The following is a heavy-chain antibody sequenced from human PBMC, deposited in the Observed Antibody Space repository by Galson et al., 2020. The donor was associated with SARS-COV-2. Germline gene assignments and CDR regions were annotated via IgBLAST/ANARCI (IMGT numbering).Heavy chain of an antibody. J-gene: IGHJ4*02. Sequence: ETSETLSLTCTVSGGSISSSSYYWGWIRQPTGQGLEWIGSIYYSGSTYYNPSLKSRVTISVDTSKNQFSLKLSSVTAADTAVYYCARHEDYVFDYWGQGTLVTISS. CDR3: ARHEDYVFDY. V-gene: IGHV4-39*01. CDR2: IYYSGST. CDR1: GGSISSSSYY. D-gene: IGHD4-17*01.